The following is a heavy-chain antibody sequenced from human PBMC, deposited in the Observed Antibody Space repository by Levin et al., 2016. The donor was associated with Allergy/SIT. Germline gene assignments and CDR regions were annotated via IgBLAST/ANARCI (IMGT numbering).Heavy chain of an antibody. CDR1: GYTFTSYG. CDR2: ISAYNGNT. D-gene: IGHD6-13*01. V-gene: IGHV1-18*01. CDR3: ARDRDIAAAAPGWFDP. J-gene: IGHJ5*02. Sequence: ASVKVSCKASGYTFTSYGISWVRQAPGQGLEWMGWISAYNGNTNYAQKLQGRVTMTTDTSTSTAYMELRSLRSDDTAVYYCARDRDIAAAAPGWFDPWGQGTLVTVSS.